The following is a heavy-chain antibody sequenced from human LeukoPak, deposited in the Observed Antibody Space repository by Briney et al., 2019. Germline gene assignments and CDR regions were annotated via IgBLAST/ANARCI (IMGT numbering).Heavy chain of an antibody. CDR2: IYSGGST. CDR1: GFIFSDYA. V-gene: IGHV3-66*01. Sequence: PGGSLRLSCVASGFIFSDYAMNWVRQAPGKGLQWVSVIYSGGSTYYADSVKGRFTISRDNSKNTLYLQMNSLRAEDTAVYYCARDPYYYDMDVWGQGTTVTVSS. J-gene: IGHJ6*02. CDR3: ARDPYYYDMDV.